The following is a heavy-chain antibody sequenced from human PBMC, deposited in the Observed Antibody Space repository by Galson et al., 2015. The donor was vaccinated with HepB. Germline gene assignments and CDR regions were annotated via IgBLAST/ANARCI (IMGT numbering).Heavy chain of an antibody. CDR2: ISYDGLNK. V-gene: IGHV3-30*18. J-gene: IGHJ4*02. D-gene: IGHD3-10*01. CDR3: AKDVLRMFYYDSGLDC. CDR1: GFTFSSYG. Sequence: SLRLSCAASGFTFSSYGIHWVRQAPGKGLEWVAGISYDGLNKNYADSVKGRFTISRDDSKSTLYLQMISLRTEDTAVYYCAKDVLRMFYYDSGLDCWGQGTLVTVSS.